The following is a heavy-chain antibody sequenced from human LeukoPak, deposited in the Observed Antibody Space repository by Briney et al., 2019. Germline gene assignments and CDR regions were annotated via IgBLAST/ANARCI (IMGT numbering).Heavy chain of an antibody. Sequence: GGSLRLSCAASGFSFSNNYMSWVRQAPGKGLEGVSVIYSGGSTFYAPSVKGRFPISRDNSKNTLYLQMNSLRAEDTAVYYCASDSYSPEYFQHWGQGTLVTVSS. CDR3: ASDSYSPEYFQH. J-gene: IGHJ1*01. CDR1: GFSFSNNY. V-gene: IGHV3-66*01. CDR2: IYSGGST. D-gene: IGHD2-15*01.